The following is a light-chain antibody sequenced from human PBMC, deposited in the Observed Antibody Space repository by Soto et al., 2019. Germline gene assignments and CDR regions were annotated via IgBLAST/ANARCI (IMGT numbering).Light chain of an antibody. CDR3: CSLSTSGPHV. Sequence: QSALTQPASVSGSPGQSITISCTGTSSDVGSYDFVSWHQQHPGQAPKLMIYDVNNRPSGVSSRFSGSKSGNTASLTISGLQAEDEAEYYCCSLSTSGPHVFGTGTKVTVL. CDR1: SSDVGSYDF. J-gene: IGLJ1*01. V-gene: IGLV2-14*01. CDR2: DVN.